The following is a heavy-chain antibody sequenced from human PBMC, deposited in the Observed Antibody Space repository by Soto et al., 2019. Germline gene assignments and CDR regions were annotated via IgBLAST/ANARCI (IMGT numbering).Heavy chain of an antibody. D-gene: IGHD3-22*01. CDR1: GFSLSTSGVG. Sequence: QITLKESGPTLVKPTQTLTLTCTFSGFSLSTSGVGVGWIRQPPGKALEWLALIYWDDDKRYSPSLKSRLTITKATSKTQVVLTMTNMDPVDTATYYCAHRTFYDSSGYPNWFDPWGQGTLVTVSS. CDR2: IYWDDDK. CDR3: AHRTFYDSSGYPNWFDP. V-gene: IGHV2-5*02. J-gene: IGHJ5*02.